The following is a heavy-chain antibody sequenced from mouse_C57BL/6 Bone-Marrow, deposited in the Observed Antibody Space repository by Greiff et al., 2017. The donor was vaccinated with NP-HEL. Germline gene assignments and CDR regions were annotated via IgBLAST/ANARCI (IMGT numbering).Heavy chain of an antibody. CDR1: GFTFSNYW. CDR2: IRLKSDNYAT. CDR3: TGPSPFAY. Sequence: VQLKESGGGLVQPGGSMKLSCVASGFTFSNYWMNWVRQSPEKGLEWVAQIRLKSDNYATHYAESVKGRFTISRDDSKSSVYLQMNNLRAEDTGIYYCTGPSPFAYWGQGTLVTVSA. V-gene: IGHV6-3*01. J-gene: IGHJ3*01.